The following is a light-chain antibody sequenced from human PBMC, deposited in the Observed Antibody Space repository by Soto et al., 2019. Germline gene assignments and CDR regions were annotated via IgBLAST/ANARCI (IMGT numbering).Light chain of an antibody. Sequence: QSALTQPASVSGSPGQSITISCTGSSSDVGGYNYVSWYQQHPGKAPKLMIYDVSYRPSGVSNRFSGSKSGNTASLTISGLQAEDEADYYRSSYASGTTVVFGGGTKLTVL. CDR3: SSYASGTTVV. CDR1: SSDVGGYNY. V-gene: IGLV2-14*01. CDR2: DVS. J-gene: IGLJ2*01.